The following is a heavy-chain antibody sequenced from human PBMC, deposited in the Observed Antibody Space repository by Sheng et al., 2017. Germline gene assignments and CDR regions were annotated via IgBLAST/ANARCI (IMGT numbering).Heavy chain of an antibody. CDR2: IYHSGST. D-gene: IGHD1-1*01. Sequence: QVQLQESGPGLVKPSETLSLTCTVSGYSISSGYYWGWIRQPPGKGLEWIGSIYHSGSTYYNPSLKSRVTISVDTSKNQFSLKLSSVTAADTAVYYCARDTTDPHQPGAFDIWGQGTMVTVSS. V-gene: IGHV4-38-2*02. CDR3: ARDTTDPHQPGAFDI. CDR1: GYSISSGYY. J-gene: IGHJ3*02.